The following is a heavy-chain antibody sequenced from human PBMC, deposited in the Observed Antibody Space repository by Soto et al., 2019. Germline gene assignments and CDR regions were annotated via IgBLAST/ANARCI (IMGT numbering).Heavy chain of an antibody. CDR3: ARANWYSEY. CDR2: ISSNGNT. J-gene: IGHJ4*02. Sequence: QVQLQESGPGLVKPSETLSLTCTVSGGSISNHYWSWIRQPPGKGLEWIGYISSNGNTNYNTSLKSRVTMSVDTSKNQISLKLSSVTAADTAVYYCARANWYSEYWGQGTLVTVSS. V-gene: IGHV4-59*11. CDR1: GGSISNHY. D-gene: IGHD7-27*01.